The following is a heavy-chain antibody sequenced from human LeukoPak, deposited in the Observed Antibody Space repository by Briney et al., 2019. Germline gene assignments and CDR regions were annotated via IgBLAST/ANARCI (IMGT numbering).Heavy chain of an antibody. CDR1: GYTFTGYY. D-gene: IGHD4-17*01. CDR2: INPNSGGT. Sequence: ASVKVSCKASGYTFTGYYMHWVRQAPGQGLEWMGRINPNSGGTNYAQKFQGRVTMTRDTSISTAYMELSRLRSDDTAVYYCARWGDYGEINSDYWGQGTLVTVSS. CDR3: ARWGDYGEINSDY. V-gene: IGHV1-2*06. J-gene: IGHJ4*02.